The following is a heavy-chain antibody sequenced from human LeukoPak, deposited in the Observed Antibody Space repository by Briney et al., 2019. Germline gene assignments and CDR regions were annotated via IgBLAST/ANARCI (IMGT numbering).Heavy chain of an antibody. J-gene: IGHJ6*02. D-gene: IGHD3-10*01. CDR1: GGTFSSYA. CDR3: ARGLGELLEALFYYYGMDV. V-gene: IGHV1-69*04. CDR2: IIPILGIA. Sequence: SVKVSCKASGGTFSSYAISWVRQAPGQGLEWMGRIIPILGIANYAQKFQGRVTITADESTSTAYMELSSLRSEDTAVYYCARGLGELLEALFYYYGMDVWGQGTTVTVSS.